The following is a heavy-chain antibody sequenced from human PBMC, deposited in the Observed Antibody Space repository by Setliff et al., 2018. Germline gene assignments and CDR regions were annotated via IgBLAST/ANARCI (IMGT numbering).Heavy chain of an antibody. CDR1: GYSISSGHY. Sequence: SETLSLTCTVSGYSISSGHYGGWIRQPPGKGLEWIGSISHSGSTYYNPSLRSRVTISLDTSKNQFSPKLTSVTAADTAVYYCAGGRRYDYGWDFDCWGQGTLVTVSS. V-gene: IGHV4-38-2*02. J-gene: IGHJ4*02. D-gene: IGHD4-17*01. CDR2: ISHSGST. CDR3: AGGRRYDYGWDFDC.